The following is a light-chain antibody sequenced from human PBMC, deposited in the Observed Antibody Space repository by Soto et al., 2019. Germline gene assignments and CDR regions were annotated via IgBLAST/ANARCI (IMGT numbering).Light chain of an antibody. J-gene: IGKJ1*01. Sequence: ERMLTQPRGTLTVSKPEIATLSCRASQSVSSSYLAWYQQKPGQAPRLLIYDASSRATGISDRFSGSGSGTDFTLTISRLEPEDFTVYYCQLDGSSLWSFAEGTRL. V-gene: IGKV3-20*01. CDR1: QSVSSSY. CDR2: DAS. CDR3: QLDGSSLWS.